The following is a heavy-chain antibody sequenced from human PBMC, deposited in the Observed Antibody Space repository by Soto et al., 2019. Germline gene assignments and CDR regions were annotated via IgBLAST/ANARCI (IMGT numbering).Heavy chain of an antibody. J-gene: IGHJ6*03. CDR3: ATTITPNTILSRPSYYYCYLYV. CDR2: FDPEDGET. V-gene: IGHV1-24*01. Sequence: ASVKVSCKVSGDTLTELSMHWVRQAPGKGLEWMGGFDPEDGETIYAQKFQGRVTMTEDTSTDTAYMELSSLRSEDTAVYYCATTITPNTILSRPSYYYCYLYVWRRGTTVTVSS. CDR1: GDTLTELS. D-gene: IGHD3-9*01.